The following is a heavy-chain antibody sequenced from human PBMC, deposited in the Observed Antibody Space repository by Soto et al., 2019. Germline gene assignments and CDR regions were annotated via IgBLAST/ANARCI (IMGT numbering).Heavy chain of an antibody. D-gene: IGHD1-26*01. Sequence: RNGGSLRLSCAASGFTFDDYGMSWVRQAPGKGLEWVSGINWNGGSTGYADSVKGRFTISRDNAKNSLYLQMNSLRAEDTALYYCARDSGSYYLRSYFDYWGQGTLVTVSS. V-gene: IGHV3-20*04. CDR3: ARDSGSYYLRSYFDY. CDR1: GFTFDDYG. J-gene: IGHJ4*02. CDR2: INWNGGST.